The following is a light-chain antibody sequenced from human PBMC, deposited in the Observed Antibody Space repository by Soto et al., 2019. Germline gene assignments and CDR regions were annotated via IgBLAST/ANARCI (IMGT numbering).Light chain of an antibody. CDR2: EGS. V-gene: IGLV2-23*01. CDR1: SSDVGSYNL. CDR3: CSFAGLNTLL. Sequence: QSALTQPASVSGSPGQSITISCTGTSSDVGSYNLVSWYQQHPGKAPKLMIYEGSKRPSGVSNRFSGSTSGNTASLTISGLQAEEEADYYCCSFAGLNTLLFGGGTKLTVL. J-gene: IGLJ2*01.